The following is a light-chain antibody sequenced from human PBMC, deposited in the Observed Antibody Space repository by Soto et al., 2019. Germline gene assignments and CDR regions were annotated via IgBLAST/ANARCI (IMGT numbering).Light chain of an antibody. V-gene: IGKV1-39*01. CDR1: QSISSY. CDR2: AAS. CDR3: QQSYSTPHT. Sequence: DIQMTQSPSSLSASVGDRVTITCRASQSISSYLNSYQQKPGKAPKLLIYAASSLQSGVPSRFSGSGSGTDFTLTISSLQPEDFATYYCQQSYSTPHTFGPGTKVDIK. J-gene: IGKJ3*01.